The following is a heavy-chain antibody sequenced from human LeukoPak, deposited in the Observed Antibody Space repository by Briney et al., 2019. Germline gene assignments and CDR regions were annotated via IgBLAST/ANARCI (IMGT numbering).Heavy chain of an antibody. Sequence: GGSLRLSCAASGFTFSNYGMSWVRQAPGKGLEWVSLISWDGVSTHYADSVKGRFTISRDNSKNSLYLQMNSLRTEDTALYYCAKSAARLVSDYYYYMDVWGKGTTVTVSS. J-gene: IGHJ6*03. CDR3: AKSAARLVSDYYYYMDV. CDR2: ISWDGVST. V-gene: IGHV3-43*02. D-gene: IGHD6-6*01. CDR1: GFTFSNYG.